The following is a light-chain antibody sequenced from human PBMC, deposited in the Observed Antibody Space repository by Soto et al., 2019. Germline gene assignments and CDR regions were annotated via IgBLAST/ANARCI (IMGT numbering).Light chain of an antibody. CDR3: QQYGSSPIT. J-gene: IGKJ5*01. V-gene: IGKV3-20*01. Sequence: EILLTQSPGTLSLSPGETATLSCRASQSVRYNYLAWYQQRPGQPPRLLIHAAASRASGIPDRFSGSVSGTDFTLTIRRLEPEDFAVYYCQQYGSSPITFGQGTRLEIK. CDR1: QSVRYNY. CDR2: AAA.